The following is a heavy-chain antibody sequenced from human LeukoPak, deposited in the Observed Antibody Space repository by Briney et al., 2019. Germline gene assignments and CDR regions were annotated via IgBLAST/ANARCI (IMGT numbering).Heavy chain of an antibody. D-gene: IGHD7-27*01. V-gene: IGHV3-30*02. CDR3: AREMDLGKGYWYFDL. CDR1: GFAFSRYG. CDR2: IRNDGSDK. J-gene: IGHJ2*01. Sequence: GGSLRLSCAASGFAFSRYGIHWVRQAPGKGLEWVTFIRNDGSDKYYADSVKGRFTISRDNAKNSLYLQMNSLRDEDTAVYYCAREMDLGKGYWYFDLWGRGTLVTVSS.